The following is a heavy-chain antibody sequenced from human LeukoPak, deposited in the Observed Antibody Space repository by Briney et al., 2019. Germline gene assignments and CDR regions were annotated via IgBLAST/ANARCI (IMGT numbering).Heavy chain of an antibody. Sequence: GGSLRLSCAASGFTFSSYGMHWVRQAPGKGLEWVAVIWYDGSNKYYADSVKGRFTISRDNSKNTLYLQMNSLRAEDTAVYYCVRDSSSWYFDLWGRGTLVTVSS. CDR3: VRDSSSWYFDL. V-gene: IGHV3-33*01. J-gene: IGHJ2*01. CDR2: IWYDGSNK. D-gene: IGHD6-13*01. CDR1: GFTFSSYG.